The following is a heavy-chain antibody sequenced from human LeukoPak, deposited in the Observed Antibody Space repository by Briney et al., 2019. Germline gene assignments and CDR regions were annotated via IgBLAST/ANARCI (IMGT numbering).Heavy chain of an antibody. CDR3: ARAPVPAAGPGAEYYYYYMDV. V-gene: IGHV4-59*01. J-gene: IGHJ6*03. D-gene: IGHD6-13*01. CDR2: IYYSVIT. CDR1: GGSISGYY. Sequence: SGSLSLTCTVSGGSISGYYCSWIRQPPGQGLEWIGYIYYSVITNSTPSLKSRVNIPVDTSKIPFSVKPSSVPAADTAVYYCARAPVPAAGPGAEYYYYYMDVWRKGTTVTVSS.